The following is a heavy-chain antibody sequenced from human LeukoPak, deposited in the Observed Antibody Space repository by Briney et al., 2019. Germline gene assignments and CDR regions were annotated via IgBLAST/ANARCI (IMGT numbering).Heavy chain of an antibody. J-gene: IGHJ6*02. CDR2: INHSGST. D-gene: IGHD3-10*01. CDR1: GGSFSGYY. V-gene: IGHV4-34*01. Sequence: SETLSLTCAVYGGSFSGYYWSWIRQPPGKGLEWIGEINHSGSTNYNPSLKSRVTISVDTSKNQFSLKLSSVTAADTAVYYCARGLISRFDSRYGMDAWGQGTTVTVSS. CDR3: ARGLISRFDSRYGMDA.